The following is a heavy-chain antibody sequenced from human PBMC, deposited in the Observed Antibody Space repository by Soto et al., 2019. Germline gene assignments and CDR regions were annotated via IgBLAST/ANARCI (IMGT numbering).Heavy chain of an antibody. CDR1: GGSINTFY. D-gene: IGHD5-12*01. Sequence: QVRLQESGPGLLKPSETLSLTCTVSGGSINTFYWSWVRQPAGKGLEWIGRIFSSASTSFNPSLESRVAMSVDTSKNHFSLNLSSVTAADMAVYYCAREGSYSAYNFAHGIQLWSFDFWGQGALVTVSS. CDR2: IFSSAST. V-gene: IGHV4-4*07. J-gene: IGHJ4*02. CDR3: AREGSYSAYNFAHGIQLWSFDF.